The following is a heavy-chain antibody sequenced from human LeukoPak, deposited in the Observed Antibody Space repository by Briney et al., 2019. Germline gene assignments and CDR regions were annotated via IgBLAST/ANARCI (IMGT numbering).Heavy chain of an antibody. V-gene: IGHV3-48*01. D-gene: IGHD1-14*01. Sequence: GGSLRLSCEVSGVTFSSYSLNWVRQAPGKGLEWLSYISTRNTIYYGDSVKGRFTISRDNAKNSLFLQMNSLRAEDTALYYCARGDHHDDKVVGIDYWGQGTLVTVSS. CDR1: GVTFSSYS. CDR2: ISTRNTI. J-gene: IGHJ4*02. CDR3: ARGDHHDDKVVGIDY.